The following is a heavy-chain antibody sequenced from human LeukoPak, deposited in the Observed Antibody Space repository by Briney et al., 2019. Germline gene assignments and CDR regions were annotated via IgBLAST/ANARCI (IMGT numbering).Heavy chain of an antibody. Sequence: GGSPRLSCAASGFTFSTYWMSWVRHAPGKGLEWVANIKEDGSEKYYGDSVKGRVTISRDNAKNSLYLQMNSLRAEDTAVYYCARDSSGYQWGQGTLVTVSS. CDR2: IKEDGSEK. J-gene: IGHJ4*02. V-gene: IGHV3-7*01. CDR3: ARDSSGYQ. CDR1: GFTFSTYW. D-gene: IGHD3-22*01.